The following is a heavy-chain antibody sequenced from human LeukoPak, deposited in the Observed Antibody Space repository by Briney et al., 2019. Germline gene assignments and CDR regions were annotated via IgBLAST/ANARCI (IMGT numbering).Heavy chain of an antibody. Sequence: ASVEVSCKASGYTFTGYYMHWVRQAPGQGLEWMGWINPNSGGTNYAQKFQGRVTMTRDTSISTAYMGLSRLRSDDTAVYYCARHLYYYDSSGYYSSLGYWGQGTLVTVSS. D-gene: IGHD3-22*01. V-gene: IGHV1-2*02. J-gene: IGHJ4*02. CDR1: GYTFTGYY. CDR3: ARHLYYYDSSGYYSSLGY. CDR2: INPNSGGT.